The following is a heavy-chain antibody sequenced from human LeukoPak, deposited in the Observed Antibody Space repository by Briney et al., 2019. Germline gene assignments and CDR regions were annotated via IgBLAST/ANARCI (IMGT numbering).Heavy chain of an antibody. CDR1: GGSISSGGYS. Sequence: PSQTLSLTCAVSGGSISSGGYSWSWIRQPPGKGLEWIGYIYYSGSTYYNPSLKSRVTISVDTSKNQFSLKLSSVTAADTAVYYCARGHGDYPPRYWGQGTLVTVSS. CDR2: IYYSGST. CDR3: ARGHGDYPPRY. V-gene: IGHV4-30-4*07. D-gene: IGHD4-17*01. J-gene: IGHJ1*01.